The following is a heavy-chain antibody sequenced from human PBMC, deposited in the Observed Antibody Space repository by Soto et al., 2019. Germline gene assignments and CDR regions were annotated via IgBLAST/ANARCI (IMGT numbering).Heavy chain of an antibody. V-gene: IGHV3-74*01. CDR2: INSDGSST. CDR1: GFTFSSYW. Sequence: EVQLVESGGGLVQPGGSLRLSCAASGFTFSSYWMHWVRQAPGKGLVWVSRINSDGSSTSYADSVKGRFTISRDNATNTLNLQMNSVRAEDNAVYYCAREYYSTFALWYYGMDVWGEGTTVTVSS. D-gene: IGHD4-4*01. J-gene: IGHJ6*04. CDR3: AREYYSTFALWYYGMDV.